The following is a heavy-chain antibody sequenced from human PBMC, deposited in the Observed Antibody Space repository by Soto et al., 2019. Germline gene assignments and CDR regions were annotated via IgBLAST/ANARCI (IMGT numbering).Heavy chain of an antibody. Sequence: QVQLVQSGAEVKKPGSSVKVSCKASGGTFSSYTISWVRQAPGQGLEWMGRIIPILGIANYAQKFQGRVTITADKSTSTAYMELSSLRSEDTAVYYCARDRKPNIEMATYDYFDYWGQGTLVTVSS. D-gene: IGHD5-12*01. J-gene: IGHJ4*02. CDR3: ARDRKPNIEMATYDYFDY. CDR1: GGTFSSYT. CDR2: IIPILGIA. V-gene: IGHV1-69*08.